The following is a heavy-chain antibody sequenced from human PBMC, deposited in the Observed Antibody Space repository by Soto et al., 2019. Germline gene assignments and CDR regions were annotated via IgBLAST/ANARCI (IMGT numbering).Heavy chain of an antibody. CDR1: GCSVTGFY. Sequence: SETLSLTCTVSGCSVTGFYWSWIRQPPGKRLEWIGYIFHSGSSNYNPSLKSRGTISVDTSKSQVSLRLTSVTAADTAVYYCARAPGLGVAHFDYWGRGTLVTVSS. CDR3: ARAPGLGVAHFDY. J-gene: IGHJ4*02. D-gene: IGHD6-19*01. V-gene: IGHV4-59*02. CDR2: IFHSGSS.